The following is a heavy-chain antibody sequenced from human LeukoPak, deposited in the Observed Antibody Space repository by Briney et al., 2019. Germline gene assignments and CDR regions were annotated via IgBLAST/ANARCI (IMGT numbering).Heavy chain of an antibody. CDR2: IIPIFGTA. CDR1: GYTFTSYA. Sequence: ASVKVSCKASGYTFTSYAISWVRQAPGQGLEWMGGIIPIFGTANYAQKFQGRVTITADKSTSTAYMELSSLRSEDTAVYYCARDNSVEDTAWWFDPWGQGTLVTVSS. D-gene: IGHD4-23*01. V-gene: IGHV1-69*06. CDR3: ARDNSVEDTAWWFDP. J-gene: IGHJ5*02.